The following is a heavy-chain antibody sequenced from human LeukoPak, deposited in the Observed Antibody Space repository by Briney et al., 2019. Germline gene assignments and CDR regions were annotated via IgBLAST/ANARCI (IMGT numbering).Heavy chain of an antibody. V-gene: IGHV1-18*04. CDR1: GYTFTNYY. CDR3: ARAWPYYYDSSGYCDY. D-gene: IGHD3-22*01. CDR2: ISAYNGNT. J-gene: IGHJ4*02. Sequence: GASVKVSCKASGYTFTNYYMHWVRQAPGQGLEWMGWISAYNGNTNYAQKLQGRVTMTTDTSTSTAYMELRSLRSDDTAVYYCARAWPYYYDSSGYCDYWGQGTLVTVSS.